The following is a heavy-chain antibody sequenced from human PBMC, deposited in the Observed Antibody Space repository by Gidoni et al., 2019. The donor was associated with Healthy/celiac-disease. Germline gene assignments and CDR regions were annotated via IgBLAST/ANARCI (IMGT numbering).Heavy chain of an antibody. CDR2: ISGSGGST. D-gene: IGHD6-19*01. CDR1: GFTFSSYA. Sequence: EVQLLESGGGLVQPGGSLTRYCAASGFTFSSYAMSWVRQAPGKGLEWVSAISGSGGSTYYADSVKGRFTISRDNSKNTLYLQMNSLRAEDTAVYYCAKEAFAGYSSGLNWFDPWGQGTLVTVSS. V-gene: IGHV3-23*01. CDR3: AKEAFAGYSSGLNWFDP. J-gene: IGHJ5*02.